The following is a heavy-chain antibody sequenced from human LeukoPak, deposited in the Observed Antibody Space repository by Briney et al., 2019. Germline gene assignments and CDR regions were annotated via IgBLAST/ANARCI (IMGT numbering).Heavy chain of an antibody. CDR1: GYTFTNYG. D-gene: IGHD2-2*01. CDR2: INPNSGGT. CDR3: ARGPYCSSTSCYLIWFDP. J-gene: IGHJ5*02. V-gene: IGHV1-2*02. Sequence: ASVKVSCKASGYTFTNYGISWVRQAPGQGLEWMGWINPNSGGTNYAQKFQGRVTMNRDTSISKAYMGLSRLRSDDTAVYYCARGPYCSSTSCYLIWFDPWGQGTLVTVSS.